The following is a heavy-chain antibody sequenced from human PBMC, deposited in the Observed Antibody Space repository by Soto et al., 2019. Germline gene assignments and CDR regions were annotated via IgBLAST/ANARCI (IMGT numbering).Heavy chain of an antibody. Sequence: GGSLILSWTASGFTFSNYSMSWVRQAPGKGLEWVSTFSSSGGGTNYADSVKGRFTISRDNSKNTLYLQMNSLRAEDTAVYYCTKANRYCSGANCFTFDYWGLGTLVTVSS. J-gene: IGHJ4*02. CDR3: TKANRYCSGANCFTFDY. CDR1: GFTFSNYS. V-gene: IGHV3-23*01. CDR2: FSSSGGGT. D-gene: IGHD2-15*01.